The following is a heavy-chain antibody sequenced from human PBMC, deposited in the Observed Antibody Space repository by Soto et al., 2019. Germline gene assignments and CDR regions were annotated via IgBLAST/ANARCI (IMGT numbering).Heavy chain of an antibody. CDR1: GFTFSSFG. D-gene: IGHD6-13*01. CDR3: ARGWGYSSSWSIYYFDF. CDR2: IRYDGSNK. J-gene: IGHJ4*02. Sequence: PGGSLRLSCAVSGFTFSSFGMNWVRQAPGKGLEWVAVIRYDGSNKYYADSVKGRFTISRDNSKNTLYLQMNSLRAEDTAVYYCARGWGYSSSWSIYYFDFWAQGTQVTVSS. V-gene: IGHV3-33*08.